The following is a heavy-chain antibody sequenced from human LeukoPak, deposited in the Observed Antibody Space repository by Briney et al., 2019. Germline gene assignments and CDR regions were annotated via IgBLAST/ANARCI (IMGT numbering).Heavy chain of an antibody. CDR2: IKQDGSEK. D-gene: IGHD2-15*01. J-gene: IGHJ4*02. CDR3: AQGLEGFGGYCSGGSCYFSY. CDR1: GCTFSSYW. Sequence: GGSLRLSCAASGCTFSSYWMSWVRQAPGKGLEWVANIKQDGSEKYYVDSVKGRFTISRDNAKNSLYLQMNSLRAEDTAVYYCAQGLEGFGGYCSGGSCYFSYWGQGTLVTVSS. V-gene: IGHV3-7*01.